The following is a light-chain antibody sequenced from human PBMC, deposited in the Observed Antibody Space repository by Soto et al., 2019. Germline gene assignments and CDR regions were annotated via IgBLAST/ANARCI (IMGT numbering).Light chain of an antibody. CDR2: TAS. CDR3: QQYETFSGT. J-gene: IGKJ1*01. V-gene: IGKV1-5*03. Sequence: DIQMTQSPSTLSGSVGDRVTITCRASQTISSWLAWYQQKPGKAPKLLIYTASTLKSGVPSRFSGSGSGTEFTLTISSLQPDDFATYYCQQYETFSGTFGPGTKVDIK. CDR1: QTISSW.